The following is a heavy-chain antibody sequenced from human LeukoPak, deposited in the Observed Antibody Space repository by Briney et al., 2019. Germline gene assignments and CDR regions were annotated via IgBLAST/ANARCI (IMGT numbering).Heavy chain of an antibody. CDR3: ATRAAAGTGDF. Sequence: GGSLRLSCAASGFTVSSNYMSWVSQAPGKGLEWVSVIYSGGSTYYADSVKGRFTISRDNSKNTLYLQMNSLRADDTAVYYCATRAAAGTGDFWGQGTLVTVSS. CDR1: GFTVSSNY. V-gene: IGHV3-53*01. J-gene: IGHJ4*02. CDR2: IYSGGST. D-gene: IGHD6-13*01.